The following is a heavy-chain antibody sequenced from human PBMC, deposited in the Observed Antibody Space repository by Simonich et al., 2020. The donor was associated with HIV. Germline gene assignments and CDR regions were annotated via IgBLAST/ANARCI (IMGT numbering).Heavy chain of an antibody. CDR2: IDPEEGET. D-gene: IGHD2-2*01. V-gene: IGHV1-69-2*01. CDR1: GHTFIDYY. Sequence: EVQLVQSGAEVKKPGATMKISCNISGHTFIDYYLHWMQQAPGKGLEWVGLIDPEEGETIYAEKFQGSDTITADTSTDTVDMELSSLRSEDTAMYYCATVVVLPAATRGTWFDPWGQGTLVTVSS. CDR3: ATVVVLPAATRGTWFDP. J-gene: IGHJ5*02.